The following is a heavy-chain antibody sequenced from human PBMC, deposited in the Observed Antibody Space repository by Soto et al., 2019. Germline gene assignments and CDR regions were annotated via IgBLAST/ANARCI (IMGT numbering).Heavy chain of an antibody. D-gene: IGHD3-3*01. J-gene: IGHJ3*02. CDR2: IKQDGSEK. V-gene: IGHV3-7*05. CDR1: GFTFSSYW. CDR3: ARDGHQKNRRFLEGIRHAFDI. Sequence: EVQLVESGGGLVQPGGSLRLSCAASGFTFSSYWMSWVRQAPGKGLEWVANIKQDGSEKYYVDSEKGRFTISRDNAKNSLYLQMNSLRAEDTAVYYCARDGHQKNRRFLEGIRHAFDIWGQGTMVTVSS.